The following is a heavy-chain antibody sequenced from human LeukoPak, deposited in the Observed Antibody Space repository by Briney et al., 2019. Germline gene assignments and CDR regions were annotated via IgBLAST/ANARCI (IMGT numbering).Heavy chain of an antibody. CDR2: MTGNSKTI. CDR3: ARSRDWYADY. V-gene: IGHV3-48*01. D-gene: IGHD3-9*01. J-gene: IGHJ4*02. CDR1: GYSFTNYW. Sequence: GESLKISCKGSGYSFTNYWIGWVRQMPGKGLEWISYMTGNSKTINYADSVKGRFTISRDNAENSLFLQMNRLGAEDTAIYYCARSRDWYADYWGQGSLVTVSS.